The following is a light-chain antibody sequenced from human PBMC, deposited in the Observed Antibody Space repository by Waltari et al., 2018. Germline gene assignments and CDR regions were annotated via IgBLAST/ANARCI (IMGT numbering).Light chain of an antibody. Sequence: QSALTQPASVSGSPGQSITISCTGTSSDGGSYDLVSWYQHHPGKAPQLMIYEVYKRPSGVSNRFSASKSGNTASLTISGLQAEDEADYYCCSYVGSSTFTFGGGTKLTVL. J-gene: IGLJ2*01. CDR1: SSDGGSYDL. V-gene: IGLV2-23*02. CDR3: CSYVGSSTFT. CDR2: EVY.